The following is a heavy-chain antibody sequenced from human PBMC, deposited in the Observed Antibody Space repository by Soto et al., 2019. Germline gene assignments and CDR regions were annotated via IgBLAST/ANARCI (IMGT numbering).Heavy chain of an antibody. CDR3: ARDLAPRFDT. Sequence: GGSLTLACATPRFTFGYFALHWVRQAQGKGLEWVSGISWNSGSIGYADSVKGRFTISRDNAKNSLYLQMNSLRAEDTAVYYCARDLAPRFDTWGQGTLLTVSS. V-gene: IGHV3-9*01. CDR1: RFTFGYFA. D-gene: IGHD2-15*01. CDR2: ISWNSGSI. J-gene: IGHJ5*02.